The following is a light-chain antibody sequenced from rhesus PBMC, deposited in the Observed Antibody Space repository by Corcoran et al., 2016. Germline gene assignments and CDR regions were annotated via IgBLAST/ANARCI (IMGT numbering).Light chain of an antibody. CDR1: QSVGSN. CDR2: DAS. J-gene: IGKJ2*01. Sequence: ETVLTQSPATLSLSPGEKATLSCRASQSVGSNLAWYQQKPGQAPKLLIYDASSRATDIPDRFSGSLSGTEFTLTISSLEPENVGLYYCHQYDNWNSFGQGTKVEIK. V-gene: IGKV3-42*02. CDR3: HQYDNWNS.